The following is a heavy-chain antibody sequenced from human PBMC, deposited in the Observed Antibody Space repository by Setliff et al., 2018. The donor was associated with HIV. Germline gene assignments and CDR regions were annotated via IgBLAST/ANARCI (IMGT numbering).Heavy chain of an antibody. D-gene: IGHD3-22*01. Sequence: EASVKVSCKASGYTFTSYAMNWVRQAPGQGLEWMGLINTNTGNPTYAQGFTGRFVFSLDTSVSTADLQISSLKAEDTAVYYCASPDHLIGVPHYDSSGYRRNYYYYYGMDVWGQGTTITVSS. CDR2: INTNTGNP. CDR3: ASPDHLIGVPHYDSSGYRRNYYYYYGMDV. J-gene: IGHJ6*02. CDR1: GYTFTSYA. V-gene: IGHV7-4-1*02.